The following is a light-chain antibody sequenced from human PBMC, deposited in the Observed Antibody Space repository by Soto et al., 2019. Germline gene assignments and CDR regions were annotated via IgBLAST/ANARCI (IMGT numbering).Light chain of an antibody. J-gene: IGKJ1*01. CDR1: QNVRNY. Sequence: EIVLTQSPATLSLSAGETATLSCRASQNVRNYLAWYQQKPGQAPRLLIYDASNRASGIPARFSGTGSETDFTLTISSLEPEDFAIYYCQQRSKMPLTFGHGTKVEIK. V-gene: IGKV3-11*01. CDR2: DAS. CDR3: QQRSKMPLT.